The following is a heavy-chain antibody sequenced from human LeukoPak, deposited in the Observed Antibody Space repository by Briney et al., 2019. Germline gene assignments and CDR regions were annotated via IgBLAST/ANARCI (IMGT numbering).Heavy chain of an antibody. CDR2: IYHTGTT. CDR3: TRGAYYYDGETQKPGWYFGL. J-gene: IGHJ2*01. CDR1: GDSISNDDYY. Sequence: SETLSLTCSLSGDSISNDDYYWSWIRQHPRKGLEWIGYIYHTGTTYSNASLKSRVTISVDTSKNQFSLKVNSVTAADTAVYYCTRGAYYYDGETQKPGWYFGLWGRGSLVTVSS. D-gene: IGHD3-22*01. V-gene: IGHV4-31*03.